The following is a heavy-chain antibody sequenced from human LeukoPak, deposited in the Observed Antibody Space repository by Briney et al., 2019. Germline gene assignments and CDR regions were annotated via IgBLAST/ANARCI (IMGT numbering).Heavy chain of an antibody. D-gene: IGHD2-2*01. CDR3: ARDSEGIVVVPAAMDLDY. J-gene: IGHJ4*02. Sequence: ASVKVSCKAFGYSFTSYGISWVRQAPGQGLEWMGWISGYNGNTNYAQKLQGRVTMTTDTSTSTAYMELRSLRSVDTAVYYCARDSEGIVVVPAAMDLDYWGQGTLVTVSS. V-gene: IGHV1-18*01. CDR1: GYSFTSYG. CDR2: ISGYNGNT.